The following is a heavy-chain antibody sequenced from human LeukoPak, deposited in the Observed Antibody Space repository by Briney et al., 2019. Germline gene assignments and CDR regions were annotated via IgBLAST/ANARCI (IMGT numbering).Heavy chain of an antibody. V-gene: IGHV3-23*01. D-gene: IGHD6-13*01. CDR1: GITFSNYD. J-gene: IGHJ4*02. CDR3: AKGRYSSNWSYFDY. Sequence: GGSLRLSCAASGITFSNYDMSWVRQAPGKGLEWVSGISGSGATTYYADSVKGRFTISRDNSKNTIYLQMNSLRAEDTAVYYCAKGRYSSNWSYFDYWGQGTLVTVSS. CDR2: ISGSGATT.